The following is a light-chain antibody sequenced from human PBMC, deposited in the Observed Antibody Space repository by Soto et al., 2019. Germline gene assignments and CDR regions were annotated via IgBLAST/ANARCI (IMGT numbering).Light chain of an antibody. CDR3: QQSYSAPPHT. CDR1: QGIRND. CDR2: AAS. V-gene: IGKV1-39*01. Sequence: DIQMTQSPSSLSASVGERVAMTCRASQGIRNDLGWYQQKPGKAPKRLIYAASSLQSGVPSRFGGSGSGTDFTLTISSLQPEDFATYYCQQSYSAPPHTFGGGTKVDIK. J-gene: IGKJ4*01.